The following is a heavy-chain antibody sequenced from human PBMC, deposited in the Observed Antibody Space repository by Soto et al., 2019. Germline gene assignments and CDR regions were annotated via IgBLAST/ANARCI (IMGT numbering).Heavy chain of an antibody. CDR2: IIAIYGKA. CDR3: ARSPGIYGDYADYYYGMDV. V-gene: IGHV1-69*13. J-gene: IGHJ6*02. Sequence: ASVKVSCKASRYTFTSYGISWVRQAPGQGLEWMGGIIAIYGKANYAQKFQGRVTITADESTSTAYMELSSLRSEDTAVYYCARSPGIYGDYADYYYGMDVWGQGTTVTVSS. D-gene: IGHD4-17*01. CDR1: RYTFTSYG.